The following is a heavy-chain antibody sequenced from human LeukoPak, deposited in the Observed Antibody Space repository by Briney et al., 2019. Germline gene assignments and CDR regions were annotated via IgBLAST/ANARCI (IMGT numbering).Heavy chain of an antibody. CDR1: GYTFTGYY. CDR3: ARGWGSSSPPDNWFDP. Sequence: GASVKVSCKASGYTFTGYYMHWVRQAPGQGLEWMGWINPNSGGTNYAQKFQGRVTMTRDTSISTAYMELSRLRSDDTAVYCCARGWGSSSPPDNWFDPWGQGTLVTVSS. D-gene: IGHD7-27*01. J-gene: IGHJ5*02. V-gene: IGHV1-2*02. CDR2: INPNSGGT.